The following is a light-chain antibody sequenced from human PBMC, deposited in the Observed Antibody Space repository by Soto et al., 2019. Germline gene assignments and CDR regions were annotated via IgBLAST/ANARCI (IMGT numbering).Light chain of an antibody. CDR1: SSNIGNNY. V-gene: IGLV1-51*02. CDR2: ENN. J-gene: IGLJ1*01. CDR3: GTWDSSLSAAGV. Sequence: QSVLTQPPSVSAAPGQKVTISCSGSSSNIGNNYVSWYQQLPGTAPKLLIYENNKRPSGIPGRFSGSKSGTSATLGITGLPTGDEADYYCGTWDSSLSAAGVFGTGTKLTV.